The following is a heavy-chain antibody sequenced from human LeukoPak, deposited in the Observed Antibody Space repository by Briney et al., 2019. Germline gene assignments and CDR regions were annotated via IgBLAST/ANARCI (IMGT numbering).Heavy chain of an antibody. D-gene: IGHD2-2*01. CDR1: GYTFTSYG. V-gene: IGHV1-18*01. Sequence: ASVKVSCKASGYTFTSYGISWVRQAPGQGLEWMGWISAYNGNTNYAQKLQGRVTMTTDTSTSTAYMELRSLRSDDTAVYYCARGGGTIVPATWLGRNWFDPWGQGTLVTVSS. J-gene: IGHJ5*02. CDR2: ISAYNGNT. CDR3: ARGGGTIVPATWLGRNWFDP.